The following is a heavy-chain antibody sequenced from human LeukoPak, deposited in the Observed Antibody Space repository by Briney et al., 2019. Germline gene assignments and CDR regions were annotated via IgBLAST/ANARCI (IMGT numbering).Heavy chain of an antibody. V-gene: IGHV3-23*01. J-gene: IGHJ4*02. Sequence: PGGSLRLSCAASGFTFSSYAMSWVRQAPGKGLEWVSAISGSGGSTYYADSVKGRFTISRDNSKNTLYLQMNSLGAEDTAVYYCAKFEGDDYGDYGHYWGQGTLVTVSS. CDR2: ISGSGGST. D-gene: IGHD4-17*01. CDR1: GFTFSSYA. CDR3: AKFEGDDYGDYGHY.